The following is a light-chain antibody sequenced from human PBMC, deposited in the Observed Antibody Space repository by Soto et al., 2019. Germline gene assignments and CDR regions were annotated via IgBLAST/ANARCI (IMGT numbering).Light chain of an antibody. Sequence: EIVLTQSPATLSLSPVERATLSCRASQSVSSYLAWYQQKPGQAPRLLIYDASNRATGIPARFSGSGSGTDFTLTISSLEPEDFAVYYCQQRSNWPPVITVGQGTRLEI. CDR2: DAS. V-gene: IGKV3-11*01. J-gene: IGKJ5*01. CDR3: QQRSNWPPVIT. CDR1: QSVSSY.